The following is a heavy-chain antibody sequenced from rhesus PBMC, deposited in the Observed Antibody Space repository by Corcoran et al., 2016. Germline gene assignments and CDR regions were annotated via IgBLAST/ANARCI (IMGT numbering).Heavy chain of an antibody. J-gene: IGHJ4*01. CDR3: ARGRTLGFDY. D-gene: IGHD2-39*01. Sequence: EVQLVQSGAEVKRPGESLKISCKTSGYSFNNYWISWVRQMSGKGLEWMGAMVPSNPAARYSPSFKGQVTISADKSITTAYLQWSSLKASDTATYYCARGRTLGFDYWGQGVLVTVSS. CDR1: GYSFNNYW. V-gene: IGHV5-20*02. CDR2: MVPSNPAA.